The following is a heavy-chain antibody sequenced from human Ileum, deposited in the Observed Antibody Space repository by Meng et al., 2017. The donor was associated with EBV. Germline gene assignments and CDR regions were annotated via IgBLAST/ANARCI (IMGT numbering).Heavy chain of an antibody. V-gene: IGHV4-61*08. Sequence: GPGLGRPSATPSLTCAVCGAFVTRSGYYGSWLRRTPGKGLDWHGHVNYNGDSTYNPSLKSRVTIFIDTSKKQFYLNLTSATAADTAIYYCARDLRVGGAFDYWGQGTLVTVSS. CDR3: ARDLRVGGAFDY. CDR2: VNYNGDS. J-gene: IGHJ4*02. D-gene: IGHD1-26*01. CDR1: GAFVTRSGYY.